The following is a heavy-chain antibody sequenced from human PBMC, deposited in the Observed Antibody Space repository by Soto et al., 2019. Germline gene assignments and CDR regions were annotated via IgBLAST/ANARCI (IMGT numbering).Heavy chain of an antibody. J-gene: IGHJ4*02. CDR1: GYTFTSYG. CDR3: ASDWFGIDY. D-gene: IGHD3-16*01. V-gene: IGHV1-18*01. Sequence: QVQLVQSGAEVKKPGASVKVSCKASGYTFTSYGISWVRQAPGQGLEWMGWINPYNGNTNYAQKLQGRGTMTTDTSTNAAYRELRRLRSDDTAVYYCASDWFGIDYWGQGNLVTVSS. CDR2: INPYNGNT.